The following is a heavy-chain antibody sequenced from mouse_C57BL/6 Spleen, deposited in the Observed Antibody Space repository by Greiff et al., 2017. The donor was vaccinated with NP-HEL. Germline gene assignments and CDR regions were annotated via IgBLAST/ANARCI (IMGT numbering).Heavy chain of an antibody. CDR3: VRDGGYYYGSSSWYFDV. D-gene: IGHD1-1*01. Sequence: EVKLLESGGGLVQPKGSLKLSCAASGFTFNTYAMHWVRQAPGKGLEWVARIRSKSSNYATYYADSVKDRFTISRDDSQSMLYLQMNNLKTEDTAMYYCVRDGGYYYGSSSWYFDVWGTGTTVTVSS. CDR2: IRSKSSNYAT. J-gene: IGHJ1*03. V-gene: IGHV10-3*01. CDR1: GFTFNTYA.